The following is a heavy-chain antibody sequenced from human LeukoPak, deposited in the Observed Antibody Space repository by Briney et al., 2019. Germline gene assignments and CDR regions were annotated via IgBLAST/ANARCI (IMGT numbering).Heavy chain of an antibody. CDR1: GFTFSDYY. CDR2: ISSSGSTI. Sequence: GGSLRLSCAASGFTFSDYYMSWIRQAPGKGLEWVSYISSSGSTIYYADSVKGRFTISRDNAKNSLYLQMNSLRAEDTAVYYCAREREWELPYFDYWGQGTLVTVSS. D-gene: IGHD1-26*01. J-gene: IGHJ4*02. CDR3: AREREWELPYFDY. V-gene: IGHV3-11*01.